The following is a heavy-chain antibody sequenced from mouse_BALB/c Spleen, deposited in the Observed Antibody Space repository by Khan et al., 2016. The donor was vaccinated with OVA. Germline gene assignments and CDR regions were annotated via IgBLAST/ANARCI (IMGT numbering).Heavy chain of an antibody. D-gene: IGHD1-1*01. CDR1: GYSITSNYA. Sequence: EVQLQESGPGLVKPSQSLSLTCTVTGYSITSNYAWNWIRQFPGNKLEWMGYISYSDSTSYNPSLKSRISITRDTSQNQFFLQLNSVTTEDTATYYGARGNYYGYYVDYWGQGTTLTVSS. J-gene: IGHJ2*01. CDR2: ISYSDST. V-gene: IGHV3-2*02. CDR3: ARGNYYGYYVDY.